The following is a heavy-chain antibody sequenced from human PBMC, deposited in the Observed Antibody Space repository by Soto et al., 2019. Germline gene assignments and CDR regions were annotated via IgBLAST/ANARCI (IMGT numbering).Heavy chain of an antibody. V-gene: IGHV3-23*01. D-gene: IGHD3-9*01. Sequence: GGSLRLSCAASGFNFNSYAMSWVRQAPGKGLEWVSSMSGSDPSTAYADSVRGRFTISRDNSKNTLYLQMNTLRAEDTAVYFCAKERYSFGPRYTDYWGQGTLVTVSS. CDR3: AKERYSFGPRYTDY. CDR2: MSGSDPST. J-gene: IGHJ4*02. CDR1: GFNFNSYA.